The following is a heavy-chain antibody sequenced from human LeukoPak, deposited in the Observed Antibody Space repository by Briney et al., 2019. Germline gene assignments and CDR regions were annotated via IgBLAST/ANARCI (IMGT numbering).Heavy chain of an antibody. V-gene: IGHV4-39*01. CDR3: ARGMRLGELSLIGGWFDP. J-gene: IGHJ5*02. Sequence: SETLSLTSAVTGDSIRSSSFYWGWIRQPPGKGLEWIGSFYYGGNTNYNPSLKSRVTISVDTSKNQFSLSLDSVTAADTALYFCARGMRLGELSLIGGWFDPWGQGILVTVSS. D-gene: IGHD3-16*02. CDR1: GDSIRSSSFY. CDR2: FYYGGNT.